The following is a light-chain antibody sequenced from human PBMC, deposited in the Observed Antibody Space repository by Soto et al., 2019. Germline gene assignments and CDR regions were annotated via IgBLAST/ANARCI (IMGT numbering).Light chain of an antibody. CDR2: WGS. V-gene: IGKV4-1*01. Sequence: DIVMTQSPDSLAVSLGERATINCKSSQSVLFSSNNKNYLAWYQQRPGQPPKLLIYWGSTRESGVPDRFSGSGSGTDFTLTISALQAEDVAVYYCQQYHTTPLSFGGGTKVDIK. CDR1: QSVLFSSNNKNY. J-gene: IGKJ4*01. CDR3: QQYHTTPLS.